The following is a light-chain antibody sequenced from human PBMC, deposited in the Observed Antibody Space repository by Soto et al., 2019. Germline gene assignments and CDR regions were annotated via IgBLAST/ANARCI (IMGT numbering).Light chain of an antibody. Sequence: AIQMTQSPSSLSASVGDRVTITCRASQDIRNELAWYQHNPGKAPKLLIYAASYLQGGVPSRFRGAGSGTDFTLTISSLQPEDFATYYYLQDYNYPRTFGQGTKVEIK. CDR1: QDIRNE. V-gene: IGKV1-6*01. CDR2: AAS. J-gene: IGKJ1*01. CDR3: LQDYNYPRT.